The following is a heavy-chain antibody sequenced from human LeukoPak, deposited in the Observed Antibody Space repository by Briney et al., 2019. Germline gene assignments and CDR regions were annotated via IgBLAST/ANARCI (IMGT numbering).Heavy chain of an antibody. D-gene: IGHD3-10*01. CDR3: ARRTMVRGVTFDP. CDR1: GGSISIYY. J-gene: IGHJ5*02. CDR2: IYNSGST. V-gene: IGHV4-59*01. Sequence: SETLSLTCTVSGGSISIYYWSWIRQPPGKGLEWIGHIYNSGSTNYSPSLKSRVTISVDTSKNQFSLKLSSVTAADTAVYYCARRTMVRGVTFDPWGQGTLVTVSS.